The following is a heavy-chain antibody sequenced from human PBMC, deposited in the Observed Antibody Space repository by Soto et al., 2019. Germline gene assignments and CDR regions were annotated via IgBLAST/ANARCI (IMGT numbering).Heavy chain of an antibody. V-gene: IGHV4-30-4*01. CDR1: GDSMNNADYF. CDR3: AYLRGFTGYPGD. CDR2: ISYSGNT. J-gene: IGHJ4*02. D-gene: IGHD3-10*01. Sequence: SETLSLTCSVSGDSMNNADYFWTWLRQPPGKGLQWIGYISYSGNTFYNPSLQTRLPLSVDTSKNQFSVRLRSVSAADTAVYYCAYLRGFTGYPGDWGQGTLVTVSS.